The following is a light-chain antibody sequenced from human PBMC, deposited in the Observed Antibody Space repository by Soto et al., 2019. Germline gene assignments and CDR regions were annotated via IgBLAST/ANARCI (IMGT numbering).Light chain of an antibody. CDR2: CTS. Sequence: DIVLTQCPGTLSLSPGERATLSCRASQCFXSCYRAWYQQKPGQAPRLLXDCTSSMATGSPDRLSGSGSGTDFSLTISRLEPEYFAVYYCHQYGSATTTLGQGTKVDIK. CDR1: QCFXSCY. CDR3: HQYGSATTT. J-gene: IGKJ1*01. V-gene: IGKV3-20*01.